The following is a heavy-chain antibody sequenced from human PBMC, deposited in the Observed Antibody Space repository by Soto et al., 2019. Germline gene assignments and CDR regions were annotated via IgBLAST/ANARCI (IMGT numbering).Heavy chain of an antibody. D-gene: IGHD4-17*01. Sequence: EVQLLEAGGGLVQPGGSLRLSCAASGFSFRNYGMSWVRQAPGKGLEWLSAIIGNGDTAYYADSVRGRFTISGDNSKNTLYLQLNDLGAEATAIYYCAKDYAYGDSLPFDYWGQGTLVTVSS. CDR2: IIGNGDTA. CDR1: GFSFRNYG. CDR3: AKDYAYGDSLPFDY. J-gene: IGHJ4*02. V-gene: IGHV3-23*01.